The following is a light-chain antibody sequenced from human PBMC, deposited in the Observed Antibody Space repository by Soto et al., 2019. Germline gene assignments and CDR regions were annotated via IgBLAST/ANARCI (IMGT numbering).Light chain of an antibody. CDR1: SSNIGANYE. CDR2: GNN. CDR3: QSSDSSLSGHVV. Sequence: QSVLTQPPSVSGAPGQRVTISCTGSSSNIGANYEVHWYQQLPGTAPKLLIYGNNNRPSGVPDRFSGSRSDTSASLAITGLQAEDEADYYCQSSDSSLSGHVVFGGGTKLTVL. J-gene: IGLJ2*01. V-gene: IGLV1-40*01.